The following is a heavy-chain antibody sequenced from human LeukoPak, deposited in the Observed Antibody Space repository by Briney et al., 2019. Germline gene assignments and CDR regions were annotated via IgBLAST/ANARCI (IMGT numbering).Heavy chain of an antibody. J-gene: IGHJ5*02. CDR3: ARSTTMYSSSWYEP. D-gene: IGHD6-13*01. V-gene: IGHV1-18*01. CDR1: GYTFTSYG. CDR2: ISTYYGNT. Sequence: ASVKVSCKASGYTFTSYGITWVRQAPGQGLEWMGWISTYYGNTNYAQKLQGRVSMTTDTSTSTAYMELRSLRSDDTAVYYCARSTTMYSSSWYEPWGQGTLVTVSS.